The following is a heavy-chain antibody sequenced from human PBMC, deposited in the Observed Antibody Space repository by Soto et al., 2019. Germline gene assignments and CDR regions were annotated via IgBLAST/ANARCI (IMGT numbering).Heavy chain of an antibody. CDR3: ARYVSSSWPNWFDP. J-gene: IGHJ5*02. V-gene: IGHV1-18*01. CDR2: ISAYNGNT. Sequence: SCKASGYTFTSYGISWVRQAPGQGLEWMGWISAYNGNTNYAQKLQGRVTMTTDTSTSTAYMELRSLRSDDTAVYYCARYVSSSWPNWFDPWGQGTLVTVSS. CDR1: GYTFTSYG. D-gene: IGHD6-13*01.